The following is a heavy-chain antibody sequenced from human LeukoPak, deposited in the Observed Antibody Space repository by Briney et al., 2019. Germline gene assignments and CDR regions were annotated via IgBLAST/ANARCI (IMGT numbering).Heavy chain of an antibody. D-gene: IGHD3-10*01. CDR1: GGTFSSYA. CDR2: IIPIFGTA. V-gene: IGHV1-69*13. J-gene: IGHJ5*02. Sequence: ASVKVSCKASGGTFSSYAISWVRQAPGQGLEWMGGIIPIFGTANYAQKFQGRVTITADESTSTAYMELSSLRSEDTAVYYCARVHTNYYGSGSYYWFDPWGQGTLVTVSS. CDR3: ARVHTNYYGSGSYYWFDP.